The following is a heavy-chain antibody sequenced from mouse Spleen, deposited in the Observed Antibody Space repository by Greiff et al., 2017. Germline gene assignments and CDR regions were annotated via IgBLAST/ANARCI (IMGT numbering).Heavy chain of an antibody. CDR3: ARHKLGANCFDY. CDR2: ISGGGGNT. V-gene: IGHV5-9*01. CDR1: GFTFSSYT. J-gene: IGHJ2*01. Sequence: EVKLVESGGGLVKPGGSLKLSCAASGFTFSSYTMSWVRQTPEKRLEWVATISGGGGNTYYPDSVKGRFTISRDNAKNTLYLQMSSLRSEDTALYYCARHKLGANCFDYWGQGTTLTVSS. D-gene: IGHD1-1*02.